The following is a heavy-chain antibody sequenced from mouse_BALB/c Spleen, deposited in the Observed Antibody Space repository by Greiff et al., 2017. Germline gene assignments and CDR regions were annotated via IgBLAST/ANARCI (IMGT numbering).Heavy chain of an antibody. Sequence: EVHLVESGGGLVQPGGSLKLSCAASGFTFSSYGMSWVRQTPDKRLELVATINSNGGSTYYPDSVKGRFTISRDNAKNTLYLQMSSLKSEDTAMYYCARVIPSWFAYWGQGTLVTVSA. CDR2: INSNGGST. V-gene: IGHV5-6-3*01. CDR1: GFTFSSYG. J-gene: IGHJ3*01. CDR3: ARVIPSWFAY.